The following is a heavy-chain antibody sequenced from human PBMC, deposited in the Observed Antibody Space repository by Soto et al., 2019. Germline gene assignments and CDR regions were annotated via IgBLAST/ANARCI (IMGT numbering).Heavy chain of an antibody. CDR3: AREAAVAGTAFDH. D-gene: IGHD6-19*01. V-gene: IGHV1-46*01. CDR2: INVSDGST. CDR1: GYPFTSYY. Sequence: QVQLAQSGAEVKKPGASVKVSGKASGYPFTSYYLHWVRQAPGQGPEWMGRINVSDGSTRYAQNFQGRVTMTRDTSTTTVYMELSPLRSDDTAVYYCAREAAVAGTAFDHWGQGTLVTVSS. J-gene: IGHJ5*02.